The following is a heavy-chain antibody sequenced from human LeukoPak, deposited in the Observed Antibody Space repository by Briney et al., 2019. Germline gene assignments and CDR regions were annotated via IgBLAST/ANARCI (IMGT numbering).Heavy chain of an antibody. CDR3: AKDTTSGWPNWFDP. D-gene: IGHD6-19*01. Sequence: GGSLRLSCAASGFTFSSYGMHWVRQAPGKGLEWVAVISYDGSNKYYADSVKGRFTISRDNSKNTLYLQMNSLRAEDTAVYYCAKDTTSGWPNWFDPWAREPWSPSPQ. CDR1: GFTFSSYG. CDR2: ISYDGSNK. J-gene: IGHJ5*02. V-gene: IGHV3-30*18.